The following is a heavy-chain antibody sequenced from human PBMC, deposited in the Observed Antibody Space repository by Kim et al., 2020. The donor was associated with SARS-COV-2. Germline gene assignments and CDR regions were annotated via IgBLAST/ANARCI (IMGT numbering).Heavy chain of an antibody. D-gene: IGHD2-15*01. V-gene: IGHV3-30*04. Sequence: GGSLRLSCAASGFTFSSYAMHWVRQAPGKGLEWVAVISYDGSNKYYADSVKGRFTISRDNSKNTLYLQMNSLRAEDTAVYYCARGTRSPGSDYYYYYGMDVWGQGTTVTVSS. CDR1: GFTFSSYA. CDR2: ISYDGSNK. CDR3: ARGTRSPGSDYYYYYGMDV. J-gene: IGHJ6*02.